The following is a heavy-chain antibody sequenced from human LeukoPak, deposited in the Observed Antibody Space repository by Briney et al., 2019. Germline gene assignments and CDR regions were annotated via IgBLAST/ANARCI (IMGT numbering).Heavy chain of an antibody. J-gene: IGHJ5*02. CDR3: VRGFGDWGLSWFDP. D-gene: IGHD3-10*01. Sequence: SETLSLTCTVSGGSVSSGSYYWSWIRQPPGKGLEWIGYIYYSGSAKYNPSLKSRVTISVDTSKNQFSLKLTSVTAADTAVYYCVRGFGDWGLSWFDPWGQGTLVTVSS. CDR1: GGSVSSGSYY. V-gene: IGHV4-61*01. CDR2: IYYSGSA.